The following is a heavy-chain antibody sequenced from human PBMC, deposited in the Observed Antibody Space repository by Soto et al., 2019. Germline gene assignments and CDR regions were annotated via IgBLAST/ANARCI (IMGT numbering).Heavy chain of an antibody. D-gene: IGHD3-3*01. CDR1: GGTFSSYT. CDR2: IIPILGIA. Sequence: GASVKVSCTASGGTFSSYTISWVRQAPGQGLEWMGRIIPILGIANYAQKFQGRVTITADKSTSTAYMELSSLRSEDTAVYYCARGPVSGYYDYWGQGTLVTVSS. V-gene: IGHV1-69*02. CDR3: ARGPVSGYYDY. J-gene: IGHJ4*02.